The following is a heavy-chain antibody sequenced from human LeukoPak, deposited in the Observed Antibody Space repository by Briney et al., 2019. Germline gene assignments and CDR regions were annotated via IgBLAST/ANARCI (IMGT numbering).Heavy chain of an antibody. D-gene: IGHD6-19*01. CDR3: ARLSQSTPLIFSSPRDY. V-gene: IGHV4-34*01. J-gene: IGHJ4*02. Sequence: SETLSLTCAVYGGSFSGYYWSWIRQPPGKGLEWIGSIYYSGSTYYNPSLKSRVTISVDTSKNQFSLKLSSVTAADTAVYYCARLSQSTPLIFSSPRDYWGQGTLVTVSS. CDR1: GGSFSGYY. CDR2: IYYSGST.